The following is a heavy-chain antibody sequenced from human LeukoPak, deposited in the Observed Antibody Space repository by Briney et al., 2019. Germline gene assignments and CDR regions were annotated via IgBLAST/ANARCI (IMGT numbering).Heavy chain of an antibody. CDR1: GGTFSTHA. CDR2: TIPIFGAT. V-gene: IGHV1-69*05. CDR3: AGGDPFNYYMDV. J-gene: IGHJ6*03. Sequence: SVKVSCKASGGTFSTHAISWVRQAPGQGLEWMGGTIPIFGATNYTQRFQGRRTITTDESTTTAYMELTSLRVEDTAVYFCAGGDPFNYYMDVWGKGTSVTVFS. D-gene: IGHD4-17*01.